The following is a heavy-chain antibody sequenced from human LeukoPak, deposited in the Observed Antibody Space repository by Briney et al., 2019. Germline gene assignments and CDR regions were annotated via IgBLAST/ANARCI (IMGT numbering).Heavy chain of an antibody. CDR3: ATRDGYKFYFDS. CDR1: GDSISSSY. D-gene: IGHD5-24*01. V-gene: IGHV4-59*08. Sequence: SETLSLTCSVSGDSISSSYWGWIRQSPGKGLEWLGYIYYTGTTIYNSSLESRVTISLDTSKNQFSLKLTSVTAADTAVYFCATRDGYKFYFDSWGQGTLVTVSS. CDR2: IYYTGTT. J-gene: IGHJ4*02.